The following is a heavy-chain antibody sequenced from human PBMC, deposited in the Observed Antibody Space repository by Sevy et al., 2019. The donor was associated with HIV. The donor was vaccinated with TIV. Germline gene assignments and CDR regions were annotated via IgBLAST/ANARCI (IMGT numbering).Heavy chain of an antibody. CDR2: IKKDGRDK. CDR3: AQEGIGRFDS. D-gene: IGHD1-26*01. J-gene: IGHJ4*02. Sequence: GGSLRLSCAASGFSFSGYWMNWVRQAPGKGLEWVANIKKDGRDKNYVESVKGRFTISRDNAKSSLYLELNSLRDEDTAVYYCAQEGIGRFDSWGQGTLVTVSS. V-gene: IGHV3-7*01. CDR1: GFSFSGYW.